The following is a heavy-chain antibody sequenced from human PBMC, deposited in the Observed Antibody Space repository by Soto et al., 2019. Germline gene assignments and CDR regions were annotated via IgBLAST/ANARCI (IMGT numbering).Heavy chain of an antibody. D-gene: IGHD3-9*01. CDR2: IKQDGSEK. V-gene: IGHV3-7*03. Sequence: EVQLVESGGGLVQPGGSLRLSCAASGFTFSSYWMSWVRQAPGKGLEWVANIKQDGSEKYYVDSVKGRFTISRDNAKNSLYLQMNSLRAEDTAVYYCARAYYDILTGYFDWGQGTLDTVSS. CDR1: GFTFSSYW. J-gene: IGHJ4*02. CDR3: ARAYYDILTGYFD.